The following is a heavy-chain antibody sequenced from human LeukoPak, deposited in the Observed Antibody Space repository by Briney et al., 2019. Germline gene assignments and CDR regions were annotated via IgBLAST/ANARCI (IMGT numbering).Heavy chain of an antibody. CDR2: INPSGGST. D-gene: IGHD3-9*01. CDR3: ARGGVLRYFDWLPDDY. V-gene: IGHV1-46*01. Sequence: ASVKVSRKASGYTFTSYYMHWVRQAPGQGLEWMGIINPSGGSTSYAQKFQGRVTMTRDTSTSTVYMELSSLRSDDTAVYYCARGGVLRYFDWLPDDYWGQGTLVTVSS. CDR1: GYTFTSYY. J-gene: IGHJ4*02.